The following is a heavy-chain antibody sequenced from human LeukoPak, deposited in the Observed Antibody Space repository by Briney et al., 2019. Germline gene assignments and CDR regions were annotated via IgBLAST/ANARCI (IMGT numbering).Heavy chain of an antibody. CDR3: AGGVYRRDRFDAFDI. CDR1: GGTFSSYA. CDR2: IIPIFGTA. D-gene: IGHD3-16*02. J-gene: IGHJ3*02. V-gene: IGHV1-69*01. Sequence: GASVKVSCMASGGTFSSYAISWVRQAPGQGLEWMGGIIPIFGTANYAQKFQGRVTITADESTSTAYMELSSLRSEDTAVYYCAGGVYRRDRFDAFDIWGQGTMVTVSS.